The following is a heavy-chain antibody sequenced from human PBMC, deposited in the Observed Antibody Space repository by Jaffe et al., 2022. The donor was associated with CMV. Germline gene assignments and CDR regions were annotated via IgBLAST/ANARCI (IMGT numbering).Heavy chain of an antibody. J-gene: IGHJ4*02. Sequence: QVQLQESGPGLVKPSGTLSLTCAVSGDSIRNSYWWSWVRQSPGKGLEWIGEIYESGTTNYNPSLKSRVTMSVDKSNNQFSLRLSSVTAADTAVYYCARRVYDYVWGSYRTDYYYFDYWGQGTLVTVSS. CDR2: IYESGTT. D-gene: IGHD3-16*02. CDR3: ARRVYDYVWGSYRTDYYYFDY. V-gene: IGHV4-4*02. CDR1: GDSIRNSYW.